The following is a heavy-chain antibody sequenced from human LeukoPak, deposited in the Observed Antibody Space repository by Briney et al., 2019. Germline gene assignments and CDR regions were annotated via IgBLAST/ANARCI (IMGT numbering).Heavy chain of an antibody. CDR1: GGSISSYY. J-gene: IGHJ4*02. CDR3: ARHGPYDILTGYYNYFDY. D-gene: IGHD3-9*01. V-gene: IGHV4-59*08. CDR2: IYYSGST. Sequence: PSEALSLTCTVSGGSISSYYWSWIRQPPGKGLEWIGYIYYSGSTNYNPSLKSRVTISVDTSKNQFSLKLSSVTAADTAVYYCARHGPYDILTGYYNYFDYWGQGTLVTVSS.